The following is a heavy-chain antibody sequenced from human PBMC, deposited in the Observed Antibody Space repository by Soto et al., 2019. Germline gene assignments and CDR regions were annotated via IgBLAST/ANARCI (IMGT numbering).Heavy chain of an antibody. CDR2: IDPSGGST. V-gene: IGHV1-46*01. CDR1: GYTFTSYY. Sequence: ASVKVSCKASGYTFTSYYMHWVRQAPGQGLEWMGIIDPSGGSTSYAQKFQGRVTMTRDTSTSTVYMELSSLRSEDTAVYYCAREMTKSLAYYYYGMDVWGQGTTVTVSS. D-gene: IGHD4-17*01. CDR3: AREMTKSLAYYYYGMDV. J-gene: IGHJ6*02.